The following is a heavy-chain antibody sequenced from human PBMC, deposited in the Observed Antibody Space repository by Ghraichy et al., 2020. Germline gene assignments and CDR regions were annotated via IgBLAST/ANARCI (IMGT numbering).Heavy chain of an antibody. D-gene: IGHD2-2*01. Sequence: GESLNISCAASGFTFSSYGMHWVRQAPGKGLEWVAVISYDGSNKYYADSVKGRFTISRDNSKNTLYLQMNSLRAEDTAVYYCAKTYLRPDIVVVGALDYWGQGTLVTVSS. CDR1: GFTFSSYG. CDR2: ISYDGSNK. V-gene: IGHV3-30*18. CDR3: AKTYLRPDIVVVGALDY. J-gene: IGHJ4*02.